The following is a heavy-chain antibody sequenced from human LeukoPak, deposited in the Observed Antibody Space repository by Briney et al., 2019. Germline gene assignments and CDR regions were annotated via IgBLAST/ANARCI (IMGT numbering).Heavy chain of an antibody. D-gene: IGHD3-16*01. Sequence: GGSLRLSCAASGFTFSRFWIYWVRHAPGKGLVWVSRISGEGSETMYADSVKGRFTISRDNAKNTLYLQMNSLRAEDTAVYYCTRVRMGDDFNPFDYWGQGTLVTVSS. CDR1: GFTFSRFW. CDR2: ISGEGSET. CDR3: TRVRMGDDFNPFDY. V-gene: IGHV3-74*03. J-gene: IGHJ4*02.